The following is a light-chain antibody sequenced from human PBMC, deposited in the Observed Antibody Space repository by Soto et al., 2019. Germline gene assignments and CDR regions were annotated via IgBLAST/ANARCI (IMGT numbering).Light chain of an antibody. CDR1: QSVSSSY. CDR3: QQYGSSPWT. J-gene: IGKJ1*01. CDR2: GAS. V-gene: IGKV3-20*01. Sequence: EIVFTQSPGTLSLSPWERATLSCRASQSVSSSYLAWYQQKPGQAPRLLIYGASSRATDIPDRFSGSGSGTDFTLTISRLEPEDFAVYYCQQYGSSPWTFGQGSKVDIK.